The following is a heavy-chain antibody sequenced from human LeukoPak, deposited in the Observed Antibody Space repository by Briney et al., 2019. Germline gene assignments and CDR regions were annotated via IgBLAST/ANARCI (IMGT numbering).Heavy chain of an antibody. V-gene: IGHV4-61*01. J-gene: IGHJ5*02. Sequence: PSETLSLTCTVSGGSVSSGSYYWSWIRQPPGKGLEWIGYIYYSGSTNYNPSLKSRVTISVDTSKNQFSLKLSSVTAADTAVYYCARAMGPRRYVWESYRLENWFDPWGQGTLVTVSS. CDR2: IYYSGST. D-gene: IGHD3-16*02. CDR1: GGSVSSGSYY. CDR3: ARAMGPRRYVWESYRLENWFDP.